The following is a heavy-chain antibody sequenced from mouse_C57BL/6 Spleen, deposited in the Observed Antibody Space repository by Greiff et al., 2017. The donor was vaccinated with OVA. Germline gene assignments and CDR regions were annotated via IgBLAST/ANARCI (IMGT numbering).Heavy chain of an antibody. CDR3: ARPLTGTGGFAY. D-gene: IGHD4-1*01. Sequence: QVQLQQSGPELVKPGASVKISCKASGYAFSSSWMNWVKQRPGKGLEWIGRIYPGDGDTNYNGKFKGKATLTADKSSSTAYMQLSSLTSEDSAVYVCARPLTGTGGFAYWGQGTLVTVSA. J-gene: IGHJ3*01. CDR1: GYAFSSSW. V-gene: IGHV1-82*01. CDR2: IYPGDGDT.